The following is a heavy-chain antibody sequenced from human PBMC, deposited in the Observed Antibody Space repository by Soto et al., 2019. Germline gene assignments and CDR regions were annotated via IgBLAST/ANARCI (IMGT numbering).Heavy chain of an antibody. D-gene: IGHD3-3*01. CDR2: TLYDGSGS. J-gene: IGHJ3*01. CDR1: GFTVSSYG. Sequence: QAQLGESGGGVVQPGGSLPLSWTAAGFTVSSYGMHWVRQAPGKGLEWVAGTLYDGSGSYYADSVKGRFDISRDDSKSTLHMYMNTLSVADTAVYFCTTDVLTFSSWNGANDAFDVWGQGTMVTVSS. CDR3: TTDVLTFSSWNGANDAFDV. V-gene: IGHV3-30*03.